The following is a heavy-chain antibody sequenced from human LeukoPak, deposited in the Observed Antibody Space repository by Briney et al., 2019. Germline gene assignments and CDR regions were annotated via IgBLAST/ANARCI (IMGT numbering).Heavy chain of an antibody. J-gene: IGHJ4*02. V-gene: IGHV4-39*07. D-gene: IGHD6-19*01. CDR2: IYYSGNT. Sequence: SETLSLTCTVSGDSITSGSYYWGWIRQPPGRGLEWIGSIYYSGNTYYNPSLKSRVTISVDTSNNEFSLRLTSVTAADTAVYYCARHPSVAGTKGGFDHWGQGTLVTVSS. CDR1: GDSITSGSYY. CDR3: ARHPSVAGTKGGFDH.